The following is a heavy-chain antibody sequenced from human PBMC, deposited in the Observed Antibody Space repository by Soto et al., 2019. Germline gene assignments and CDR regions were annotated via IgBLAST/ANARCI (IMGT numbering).Heavy chain of an antibody. J-gene: IGHJ4*02. V-gene: IGHV1-18*04. D-gene: IGHD3-22*01. Sequence: ASVKVSCKASGYTFTRYCISWVRQAPGQGLEWMGWISAYNGNTNYAQKLQGRVTMTTDTSTSTAYMELRSLRSDDTAVYYCARETFRYDSSGYYPIDYWGQGTLVTVSS. CDR1: GYTFTRYC. CDR3: ARETFRYDSSGYYPIDY. CDR2: ISAYNGNT.